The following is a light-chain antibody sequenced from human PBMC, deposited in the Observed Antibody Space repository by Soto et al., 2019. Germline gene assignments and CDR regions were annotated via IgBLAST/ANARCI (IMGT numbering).Light chain of an antibody. CDR3: SSYTSNNTVI. Sequence: QSALTQPASVSGSPGQSITISCSGTSSDIGSYDFVSWYQQYPGKAPKLMIYVVSNRPSGVSNRFSGSKSGNTASLTISGLQAEDDADYYCSSYTSNNTVIFGGGTKLTVL. J-gene: IGLJ2*01. CDR2: VVS. CDR1: SSDIGSYDF. V-gene: IGLV2-14*01.